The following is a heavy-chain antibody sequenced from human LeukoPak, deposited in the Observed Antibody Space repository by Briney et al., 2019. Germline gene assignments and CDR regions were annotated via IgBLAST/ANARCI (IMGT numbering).Heavy chain of an antibody. J-gene: IGHJ3*01. CDR2: IYHSGES. CDR3: ARDYCSGGSCYFHVFDV. D-gene: IGHD2-15*01. V-gene: IGHV4-30-2*01. Sequence: SETLSLTCTVSGDSISSGGYYCSWIRQPPGKGLEWIGYIYHSGESYFNPSLKSRVTMSVDKSKNQFSLNLTSVTAADTAVYYCARDYCSGGSCYFHVFDVWGQGTTVTVSS. CDR1: GDSISSGGYY.